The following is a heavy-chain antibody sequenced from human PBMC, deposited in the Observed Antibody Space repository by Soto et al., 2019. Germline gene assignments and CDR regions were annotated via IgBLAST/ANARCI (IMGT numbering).Heavy chain of an antibody. V-gene: IGHV4-39*01. CDR1: GDSISSSTYF. CDR2: IYYSGST. CDR3: ARHLGEGYFDY. Sequence: PSVTKSLTWTVSGDSISSSTYFWGWVRQPPGKELEWIGSIYYSGSTYYNPSLKSRVTISVDTSENHFSLNLSSVTAADTAVYYCARHLGEGYFDYWGQGTLVTVSS. J-gene: IGHJ4*02.